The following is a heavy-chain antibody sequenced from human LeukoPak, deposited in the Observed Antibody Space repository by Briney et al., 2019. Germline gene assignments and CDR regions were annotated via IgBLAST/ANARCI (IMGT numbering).Heavy chain of an antibody. V-gene: IGHV4-59*11. CDR2: IYYSGNT. Sequence: SETLSLTCTVSGDSISSHYWSWIRQPPGKGLEWIGYIYYSGNTKYNPSLKSRVTISVDTSKGQFSLKLTSVTAADTAVYYCARDTRRSYYFMDVWGKGTTVTVSS. CDR3: ARDTRRSYYFMDV. J-gene: IGHJ6*03. CDR1: GDSISSHY.